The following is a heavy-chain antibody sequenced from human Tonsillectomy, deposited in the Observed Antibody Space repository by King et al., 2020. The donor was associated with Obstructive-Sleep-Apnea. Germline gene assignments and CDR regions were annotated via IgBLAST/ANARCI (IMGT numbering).Heavy chain of an antibody. CDR2: IYSSGTT. D-gene: IGHD6-13*01. Sequence: EVQLVESGGGLVQPGGSLRLSCAASGFTVSSIYMSWVRQAPGKGLEWVSIIYSSGTTYYADSVKGRFTTSRHTSENTLYLQMNSLRTEDTAVYYCARYSSSWNYFDFWGQGTLVTVSS. J-gene: IGHJ4*02. CDR1: GFTVSSIY. CDR3: ARYSSSWNYFDF. V-gene: IGHV3-53*04.